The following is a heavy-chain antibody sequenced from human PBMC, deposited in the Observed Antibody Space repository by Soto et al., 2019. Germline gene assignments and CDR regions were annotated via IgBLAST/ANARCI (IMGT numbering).Heavy chain of an antibody. CDR2: INHSGST. V-gene: IGHV4-34*01. CDR3: ARRRYYDFWSGYPVYGMDV. J-gene: IGHJ6*02. Sequence: SETLSLTXAVYGGSFSGYYWSWIRQPPGKGLEWIGEINHSGSTNYNPSLKSRVTISVDTSKNQFSLKLSSVTAADTAVYYCARRRYYDFWSGYPVYGMDVWGQGTTVTVSS. CDR1: GGSFSGYY. D-gene: IGHD3-3*01.